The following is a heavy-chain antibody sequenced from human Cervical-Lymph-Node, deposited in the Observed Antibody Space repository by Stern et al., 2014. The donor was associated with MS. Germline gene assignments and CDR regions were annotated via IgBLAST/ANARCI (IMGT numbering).Heavy chain of an antibody. J-gene: IGHJ4*02. V-gene: IGHV5-51*01. CDR3: ARGSSGDPYYFDY. CDR1: GYSFASYW. D-gene: IGHD7-27*01. CDR2: IYLGDSAT. Sequence: VQLVQSGTEVKKPGDSLKISCEGSGYSFASYWIGWVRQMPGKGLEWMGVIYLGDSATRYSPSLQGQVTISADKSISTAYLQWSSLKASDTAMYYCARGSSGDPYYFDYWGQGTLVTVSS.